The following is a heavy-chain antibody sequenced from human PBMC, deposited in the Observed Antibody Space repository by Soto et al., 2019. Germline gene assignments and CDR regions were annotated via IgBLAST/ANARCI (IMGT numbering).Heavy chain of an antibody. CDR2: ISAYNGNT. V-gene: IGHV1-18*04. CDR3: ARGYYDFWSGYYNAGNWFEP. D-gene: IGHD3-3*01. J-gene: IGHJ5*02. Sequence: ASVKVSCKASGYTFTSYGISWVRQAPGQGLEWMGWISAYNGNTNYAQKLQGRVTMTTDTSTSTAYMELRSLRSDDTAVYYCARGYYDFWSGYYNAGNWFEPWGQGTLVTVSS. CDR1: GYTFTSYG.